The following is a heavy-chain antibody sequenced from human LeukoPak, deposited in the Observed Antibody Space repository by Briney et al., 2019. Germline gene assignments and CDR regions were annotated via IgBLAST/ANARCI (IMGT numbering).Heavy chain of an antibody. Sequence: ASVKVSCKASDYTFTSYGISWVRQAPGQGLEWMGWISAYNGNTNYAQKLQGRVTMTTDTSTSTAYMELRSLRSDDTAVYYCAREDSSGYYLVYWGQGTLVTVSS. J-gene: IGHJ4*02. D-gene: IGHD3-22*01. CDR1: DYTFTSYG. CDR2: ISAYNGNT. V-gene: IGHV1-18*01. CDR3: AREDSSGYYLVY.